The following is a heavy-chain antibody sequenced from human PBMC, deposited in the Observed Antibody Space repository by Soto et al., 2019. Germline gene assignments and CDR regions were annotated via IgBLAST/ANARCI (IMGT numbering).Heavy chain of an antibody. D-gene: IGHD6-13*01. J-gene: IGHJ4*02. CDR3: ARGQGAAAGHSNFDY. CDR1: GGSISGTTYS. CDR2: IYDSGNT. V-gene: IGHV4-30-2*01. Sequence: QLQLQESGSGLVKPSQTLSLTCAVSGGSISGTTYSWSWIRQPPGKGLEWIAYIYDSGNTYYNPSLKSQFSISVDRSKNQFSLKLSSVTAADTAVYYWARGQGAAAGHSNFDYWGQGALVTVSS.